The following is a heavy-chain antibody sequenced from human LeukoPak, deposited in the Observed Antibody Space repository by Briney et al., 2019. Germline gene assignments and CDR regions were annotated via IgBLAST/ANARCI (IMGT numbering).Heavy chain of an antibody. Sequence: PGGSLRLSCTSSGFTFGDYAMSWVRQAPGKGLEWVGFIRSKAYGGTTEYAASVKGRFTISRDDSKTIAYLQMNSLKTEDTAVYYCAKDWEYWGQGTLVTVSS. CDR1: GFTFGDYA. J-gene: IGHJ4*02. V-gene: IGHV3-49*04. D-gene: IGHD1-26*01. CDR2: IRSKAYGGTT. CDR3: AKDWEY.